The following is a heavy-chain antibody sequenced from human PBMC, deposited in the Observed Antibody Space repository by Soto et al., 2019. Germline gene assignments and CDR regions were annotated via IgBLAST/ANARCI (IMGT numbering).Heavy chain of an antibody. CDR1: GFTFSNYG. CDR3: AKDGDFRSFVGWLDA. V-gene: IGHV3-30*18. J-gene: IGHJ5*02. D-gene: IGHD3-3*01. Sequence: QVQVVESGGGVVQPGMSLRLSCAASGFTFSNYGMHWVRQAPGKGLEWVAVISYDGNREYYIDSVKGRFTISRDNSENTVHLQMNSLRGEDTAVYYCAKDGDFRSFVGWLDAWGQGTLVTVSS. CDR2: ISYDGNRE.